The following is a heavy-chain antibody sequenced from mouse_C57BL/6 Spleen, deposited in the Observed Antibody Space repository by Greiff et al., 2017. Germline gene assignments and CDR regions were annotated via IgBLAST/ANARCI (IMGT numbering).Heavy chain of an antibody. CDR1: GYSITSGYY. CDR3: ARDDGYFWYFDV. Sequence: EVKLEESGPGLVKPSQSLSLTCSVTGYSITSGYYWNWIRQFPGNKLEWMGYISYDGSNNYNPSLKNRISITRDPSKNQFFLKLNSVTTEDTATYYCARDDGYFWYFDVWGTGTTVTVSS. V-gene: IGHV3-6*01. J-gene: IGHJ1*03. CDR2: ISYDGSN. D-gene: IGHD2-3*01.